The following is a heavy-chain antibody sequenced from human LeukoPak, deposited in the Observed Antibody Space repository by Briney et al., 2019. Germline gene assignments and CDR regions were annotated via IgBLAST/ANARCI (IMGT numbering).Heavy chain of an antibody. Sequence: SETLSLTCTVSGGSISSSSYYWGWIRQPPGKGLEWIGSIYYSGSTYYNPSLKSRVTISVDTSKNQFSLKLSSVTAADTAVYYCEEVYGMDVWGQGTTVTVSS. J-gene: IGHJ6*02. CDR3: EEVYGMDV. CDR1: GGSISSSSYY. CDR2: IYYSGST. V-gene: IGHV4-39*07.